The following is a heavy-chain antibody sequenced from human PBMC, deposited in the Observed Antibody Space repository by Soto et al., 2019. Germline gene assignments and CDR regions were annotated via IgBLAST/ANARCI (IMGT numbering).Heavy chain of an antibody. D-gene: IGHD3-3*02. V-gene: IGHV1-46*01. Sequence: DSVKVSCNASGYTFTSYYMHWVRQAPGQGLEWMGIINPSGGSTSYAQKFQGRVTMTRDTSTSTVYMELSSLRSEDTAVYYCARLAFPGYYFDYWGQGTLVTVSS. CDR1: GYTFTSYY. CDR3: ARLAFPGYYFDY. J-gene: IGHJ4*02. CDR2: INPSGGST.